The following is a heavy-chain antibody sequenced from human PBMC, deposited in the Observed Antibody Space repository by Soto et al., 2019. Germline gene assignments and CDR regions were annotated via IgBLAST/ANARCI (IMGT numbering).Heavy chain of an antibody. D-gene: IGHD2-2*01. Sequence: PSETLSLTCAVYGGSFSGYYWSWIRQPPGKGLEWIGEINHSGSTNYNPSLKSRVTISVDTSKNQFSLKLSSVTAADTAVYYCARGGYCSSNSCYVYYYGMDVWGQGTTVTVSS. J-gene: IGHJ6*02. CDR2: INHSGST. CDR3: ARGGYCSSNSCYVYYYGMDV. V-gene: IGHV4-34*01. CDR1: GGSFSGYY.